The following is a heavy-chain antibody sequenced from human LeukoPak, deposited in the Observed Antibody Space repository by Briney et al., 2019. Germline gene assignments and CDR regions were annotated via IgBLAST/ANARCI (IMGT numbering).Heavy chain of an antibody. V-gene: IGHV3-30*18. CDR3: AKETYSSSWYLSYFDY. CDR2: ISNDGSNK. CDR1: GFTFSDYW. Sequence: GGSLRLSCAASGFTFSDYWMGWVRQAPGKGLEWVAVISNDGSNKYYADSVKGRFTISSDNSKNTLYLQMNSLRAEDTAVYYCAKETYSSSWYLSYFDYWGQGTLVTVSS. J-gene: IGHJ4*02. D-gene: IGHD6-13*01.